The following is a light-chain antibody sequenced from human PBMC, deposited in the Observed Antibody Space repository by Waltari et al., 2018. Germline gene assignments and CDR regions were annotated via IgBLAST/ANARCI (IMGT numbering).Light chain of an antibody. CDR1: QTVRTTY. J-gene: IGKJ4*01. CDR3: QQYDISPLT. CDR2: GAS. Sequence: EIVLTQSPGTLSLSPGERATLSCRASQTVRTTYLAWYKQKPGQAPTLLIYGASSRATGIPDRFSGSGSGTDFSLTISSLEPEDVAVYYCQQYDISPLTFGGGTKVETK. V-gene: IGKV3-20*01.